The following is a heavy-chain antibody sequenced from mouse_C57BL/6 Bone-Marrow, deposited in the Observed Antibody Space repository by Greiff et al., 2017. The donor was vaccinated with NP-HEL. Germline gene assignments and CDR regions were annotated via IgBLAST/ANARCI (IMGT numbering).Heavy chain of an antibody. CDR2: IYPRSGNT. CDR1: GYTFTSSG. V-gene: IGHV1-81*01. Sequence: QVQLQQSGAELARPGASVKLSCKASGYTFTSSGISWVKQRTGQGLEWIGEIYPRSGNTYYNEKFKGKATLTADKSYSTAYMELRSLTSEDSAVYFCARSRLRRCFDYWGQGTTLTVSS. D-gene: IGHD2-4*01. CDR3: ARSRLRRCFDY. J-gene: IGHJ2*01.